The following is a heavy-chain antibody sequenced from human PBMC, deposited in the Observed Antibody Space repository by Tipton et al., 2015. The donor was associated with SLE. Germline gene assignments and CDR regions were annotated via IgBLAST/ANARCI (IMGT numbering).Heavy chain of an antibody. CDR1: GFTLSSFA. CDR2: ISYAGSNK. D-gene: IGHD1-1*01. J-gene: IGHJ6*03. V-gene: IGHV3-30*04. Sequence: SLRLSCAASGFTLSSFAMHWVRQAPGQGLEWVGVISYAGSNKYYADSVKGRFTISRDNSKNTLYLQMNSLRAEDTAVYYCARDQGWNDPNYYMDVWGKGTTVTVSS. CDR3: ARDQGWNDPNYYMDV.